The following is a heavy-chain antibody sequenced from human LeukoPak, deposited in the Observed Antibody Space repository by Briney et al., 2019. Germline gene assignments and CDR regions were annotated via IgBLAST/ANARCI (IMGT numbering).Heavy chain of an antibody. Sequence: GESLKISCKGSGYRFTNYWIGWVRQMPGKGLEWMGIIYPGDSDTRYNPSFQGQVTISADKSISTAYLQWYSLEASDTAVYYCAIAGVSSTSCYRCFDYWGQGTLVTVSS. CDR1: GYRFTNYW. CDR2: IYPGDSDT. D-gene: IGHD2-2*02. J-gene: IGHJ4*02. V-gene: IGHV5-51*01. CDR3: AIAGVSSTSCYRCFDY.